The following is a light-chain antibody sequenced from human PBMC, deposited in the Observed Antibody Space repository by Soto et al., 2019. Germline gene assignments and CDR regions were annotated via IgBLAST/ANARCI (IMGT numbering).Light chain of an antibody. V-gene: IGKV1-12*01. CDR1: QGISSW. Sequence: DIQMTQSPSSVSASVGDRVTLTCRASQGISSWLAWYQQKPGKSPKLLIYASSSLQSGVPSRFSGSGSGTHFTLTISSLQPEDAATYYCLQSDSFPHTFGQRTKLEMK. J-gene: IGKJ2*01. CDR2: ASS. CDR3: LQSDSFPHT.